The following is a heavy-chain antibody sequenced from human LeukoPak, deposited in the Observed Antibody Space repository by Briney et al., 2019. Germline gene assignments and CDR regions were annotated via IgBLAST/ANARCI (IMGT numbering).Heavy chain of an antibody. Sequence: GRFLRLSCAASGFTFSSYGMHWVRQAPGKGLEWVAVISYDGSNKYYADSVKGRFTISRDNSKNTLYLQMNSLRAEDTAVYYCAKDPYYYGSGSYWGLYYYGMDVWGQGTTVTVSS. D-gene: IGHD3-10*01. J-gene: IGHJ6*02. CDR1: GFTFSSYG. CDR2: ISYDGSNK. CDR3: AKDPYYYGSGSYWGLYYYGMDV. V-gene: IGHV3-30*18.